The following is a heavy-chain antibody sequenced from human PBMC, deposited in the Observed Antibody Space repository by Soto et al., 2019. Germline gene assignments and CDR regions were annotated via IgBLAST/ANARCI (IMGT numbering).Heavy chain of an antibody. CDR3: ASTYITSWYWFDP. CDR2: IFSNDEK. D-gene: IGHD6-13*01. CDR1: GFSLSNTGLG. J-gene: IGHJ5*02. V-gene: IGHV2-26*04. Sequence: QVTVKESGPVLVKPTETLTLTCTVSGFSLSNTGLGVSWIRQPPGKALEWLAHIFSNDEKSSSTSLKGRLTISKDPSKSQVVRTMTSMDPVDTATYYCASTYITSWYWFDPWGQATLVTVSS.